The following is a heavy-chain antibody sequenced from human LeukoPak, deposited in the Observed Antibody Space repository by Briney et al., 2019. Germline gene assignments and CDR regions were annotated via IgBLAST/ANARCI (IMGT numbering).Heavy chain of an antibody. CDR3: ARGGAAMAYY. CDR2: ISGSGGNT. D-gene: IGHD5-18*01. CDR1: GFTFSTYA. V-gene: IGHV3-23*01. J-gene: IGHJ4*02. Sequence: LSGGSLRLSCAASGFTFSTYAMSWVRQTPGKGLEWVSGISGSGGNTYHADSVKGRFTISRDNSKNTLYLQMNSLRAEDTAVYYCARGGAAMAYYWGQGTLVTVSS.